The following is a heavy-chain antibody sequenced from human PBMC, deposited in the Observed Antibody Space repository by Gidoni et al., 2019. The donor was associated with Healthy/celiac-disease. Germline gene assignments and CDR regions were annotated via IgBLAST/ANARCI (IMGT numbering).Heavy chain of an antibody. CDR3: ASIAVAGPDDDAFDI. D-gene: IGHD6-19*01. J-gene: IGHJ3*02. Sequence: EVQLVESGGGLVKPGGSLSLPCAASGFPFDSYSMNWVRQAPGKGLEWVSSISSSSSYIYYADSVKGRFTISRDNAKNSLYLQMNSLRAEDTAVYYCASIAVAGPDDDAFDIWGQGTMVTVSS. CDR2: ISSSSSYI. V-gene: IGHV3-21*01. CDR1: GFPFDSYS.